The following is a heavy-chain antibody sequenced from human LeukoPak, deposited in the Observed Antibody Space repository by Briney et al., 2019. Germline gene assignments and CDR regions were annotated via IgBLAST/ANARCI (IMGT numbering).Heavy chain of an antibody. J-gene: IGHJ5*02. Sequence: ASVKVSCKASGYPFTTYYIQWVRQAPGQGLEWMGFINPSGGDTSYAQKFHGRVTMTRDTSTTTVYMELSSLRSEDTAVYYCARYLAWFHPWGQGTLVTVSS. CDR2: INPSGGDT. V-gene: IGHV1-46*01. CDR1: GYPFTTYY. CDR3: ARYLAWFHP.